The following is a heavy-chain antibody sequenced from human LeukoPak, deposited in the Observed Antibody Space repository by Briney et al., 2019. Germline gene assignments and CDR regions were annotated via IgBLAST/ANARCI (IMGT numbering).Heavy chain of an antibody. V-gene: IGHV3-53*01. Sequence: GGSLRLSCAASGFTFSSIHMVWVRQAPGKGLEWVSVTYTGGNSYYADSVKGRFIISRDISKNTLYLQMNSLRAEDSALYYCARGGRGSAAVVAPRSFDIWGQGTMVTVSS. D-gene: IGHD3-22*01. CDR2: TYTGGNS. J-gene: IGHJ3*02. CDR1: GFTFSSIH. CDR3: ARGGRGSAAVVAPRSFDI.